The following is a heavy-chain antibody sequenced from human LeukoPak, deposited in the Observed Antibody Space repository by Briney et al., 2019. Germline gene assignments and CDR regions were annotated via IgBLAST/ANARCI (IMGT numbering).Heavy chain of an antibody. CDR1: GGSISSYY. J-gene: IGHJ6*02. Sequence: SETLSLTCTVSGGSISSYYWSWIRQPPGKGLEWIGYIYYSGSTNYNPSLKSRVTISVDTSKNQFSLKLSSVTAADTAVYYCARETTYCSGGSCYSGYYYYGMDVWGQGTTVTVSS. CDR2: IYYSGST. CDR3: ARETTYCSGGSCYSGYYYYGMDV. D-gene: IGHD2-15*01. V-gene: IGHV4-59*01.